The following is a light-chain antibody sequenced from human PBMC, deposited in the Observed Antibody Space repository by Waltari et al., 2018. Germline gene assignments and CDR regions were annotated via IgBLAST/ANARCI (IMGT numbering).Light chain of an antibody. Sequence: QSVLTQPPSVSAAPGPKVTISCSGSSSDIGGNYVSWYQQLPGTAPKLLIYDNNKRPSGISDRFSASKSGTSATLVITGLQTGDEADYYCGARDSSLFIVLFGGGTKLTVL. CDR3: GARDSSLFIVL. CDR2: DNN. CDR1: SSDIGGNY. J-gene: IGLJ2*01. V-gene: IGLV1-51*01.